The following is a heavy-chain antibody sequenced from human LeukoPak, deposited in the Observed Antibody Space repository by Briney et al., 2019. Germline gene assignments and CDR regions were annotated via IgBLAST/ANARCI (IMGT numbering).Heavy chain of an antibody. CDR3: AKDLMYSGYDYTLYYYYYGMDV. CDR2: IYNGGST. D-gene: IGHD5-12*01. Sequence: PGGSLRLSCAASGFTVSSNYMSWVRQAPGKGLEWVSVIYNGGSTYYADSVKGRFTISRDNSKNTLYLQMNSLRAEDTAVYYCAKDLMYSGYDYTLYYYYYGMDVWGKGTTVTVSS. V-gene: IGHV3-53*01. J-gene: IGHJ6*04. CDR1: GFTVSSNY.